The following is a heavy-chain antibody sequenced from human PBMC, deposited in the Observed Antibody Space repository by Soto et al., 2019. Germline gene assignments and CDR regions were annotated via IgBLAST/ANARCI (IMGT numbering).Heavy chain of an antibody. Sequence: GGSLRLSCAASGFTFSSYAMSWVRQAPGKGLEWVSAISGSGGSTYYADSVKGRFTISRDNSKNTLYLQMNSLRAEDTAVYYCAKDPWNYYDSSGYFDYWGQGTLVTVSS. D-gene: IGHD3-22*01. J-gene: IGHJ4*02. CDR2: ISGSGGST. CDR1: GFTFSSYA. V-gene: IGHV3-23*01. CDR3: AKDPWNYYDSSGYFDY.